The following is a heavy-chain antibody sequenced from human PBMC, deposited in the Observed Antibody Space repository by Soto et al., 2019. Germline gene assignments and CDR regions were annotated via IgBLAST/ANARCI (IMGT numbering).Heavy chain of an antibody. V-gene: IGHV1-69*01. CDR3: ARDRDDYGSGNYYNRIDF. J-gene: IGHJ4*02. D-gene: IGHD3-10*01. Sequence: QVQVIQSGAEVXXXGSXXXVSCQVSGGXXXXXAISXXXQAPGQGLEWMGGIIPIFGTPNYAQNFQGRVTITADESTSTAYMELSGLRSEDTAVYYCARDRDDYGSGNYYNRIDFWGQGTLVTVSS. CDR1: GGXXXXXA. CDR2: IIPIFGTP.